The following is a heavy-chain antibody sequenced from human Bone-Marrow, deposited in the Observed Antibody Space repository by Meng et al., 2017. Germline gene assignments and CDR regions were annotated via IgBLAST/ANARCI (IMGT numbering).Heavy chain of an antibody. D-gene: IGHD6-13*01. CDR3: ARGKVSSWSPFFDY. J-gene: IGHJ4*02. CDR1: GYNFPDYY. Sequence: ASVKVSCKPSGYNFPDYYIHWVRQAPGQGLEWMGRIDPKNGDTHYAQKFQGRVTMTGDTSISTAYMDLSGLRSDDTAVYYCARGKVSSWSPFFDYWGQGTLVTVSS. CDR2: IDPKNGDT. V-gene: IGHV1-2*06.